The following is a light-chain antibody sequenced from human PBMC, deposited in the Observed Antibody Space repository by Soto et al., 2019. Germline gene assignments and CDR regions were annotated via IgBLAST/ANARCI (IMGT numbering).Light chain of an antibody. CDR1: SSNIGAGYD. CDR2: ADN. Sequence: QSVLTQTPSVSGAPGQKITMSCTGSSSNIGAGYDVHWYQQLPGAAPRLLIYADNKRPSGVPDRFSASNSGTSATLAITGLQGVDEAVYYCQSYDTSLRGVIFGAGTKLTVL. V-gene: IGLV1-40*01. CDR3: QSYDTSLRGVI. J-gene: IGLJ2*01.